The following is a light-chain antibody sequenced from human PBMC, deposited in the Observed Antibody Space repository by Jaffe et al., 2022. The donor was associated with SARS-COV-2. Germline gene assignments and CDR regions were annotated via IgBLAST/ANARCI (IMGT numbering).Light chain of an antibody. CDR3: ISYSGSNNFVV. Sequence: QSALTQPPSASGSPGQSVTISCTGTSSDVGGYNYVSWYQQHPGTAPKLIIYDVTKRPSGVPDRFSGSKSGNTASLTVSGLQADDEAVYYCISYSGSNNFVVFGGGTKLTVL. J-gene: IGLJ3*02. CDR1: SSDVGGYNY. CDR2: DVT. V-gene: IGLV2-8*01.